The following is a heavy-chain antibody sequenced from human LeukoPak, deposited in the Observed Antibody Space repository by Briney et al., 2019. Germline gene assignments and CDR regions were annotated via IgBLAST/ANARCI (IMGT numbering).Heavy chain of an antibody. J-gene: IGHJ3*02. V-gene: IGHV4-34*01. Sequence: SETLSLTRAAYGGSFSGYYLSWIRQPPGKGLEWVGEINHSGSTTYNPSLKSRVTISVDTSTNQCSLRLSSVTAADTAVYYCARGHGGLTGYRDAFDIWGQGTMVTVSS. CDR2: INHSGST. CDR3: ARGHGGLTGYRDAFDI. CDR1: GGSFSGYY. D-gene: IGHD3-9*01.